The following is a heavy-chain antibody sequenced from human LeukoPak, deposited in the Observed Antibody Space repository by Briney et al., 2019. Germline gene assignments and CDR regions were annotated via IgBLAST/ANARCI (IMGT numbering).Heavy chain of an antibody. Sequence: ASVNVSCKVSGYTLTDVSMHWVRQAPGKGLDWMGTFDPEHGETIYAQKFQGRVTMTEDASTDTAYMELSSLRSEDTAVYYCGTSFSATKVIDYWGQGTLVTASS. CDR2: FDPEHGET. J-gene: IGHJ4*02. D-gene: IGHD1-1*01. CDR1: GYTLTDVS. CDR3: GTSFSATKVIDY. V-gene: IGHV1-24*01.